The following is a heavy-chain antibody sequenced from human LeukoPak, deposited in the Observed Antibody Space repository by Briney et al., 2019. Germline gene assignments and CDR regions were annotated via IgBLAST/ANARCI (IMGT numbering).Heavy chain of an antibody. CDR1: GVSFSGYY. CDR3: ARGPMRGWFDP. Sequence: PSETLSLTCAVSGVSFSGYYWSWIRQPPGQGLEWIGEINHSGSTTFNPSLKSRVTISVDTSKNQFSLKLSSVTAADTAVYYCARGPMRGWFDPWGQGTLVTVSS. V-gene: IGHV4-34*01. CDR2: INHSGST. J-gene: IGHJ5*02.